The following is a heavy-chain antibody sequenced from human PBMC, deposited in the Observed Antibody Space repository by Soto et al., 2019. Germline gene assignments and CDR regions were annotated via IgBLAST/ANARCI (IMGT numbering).Heavy chain of an antibody. CDR1: GFTFSNYA. V-gene: IGHV3-23*01. CDR3: AKDRLQFFYWREGDY. D-gene: IGHD2-8*02. Sequence: GGSLRLSCAASGFTFSNYAMAWVRQAPGKGLEWVSYISGSGDGASYDDSVKGRFTISRDNSKNTLYLQMNSLRADDTAIYYCAKDRLQFFYWREGDYWGQGTLVTVSS. CDR2: ISGSGDGA. J-gene: IGHJ4*02.